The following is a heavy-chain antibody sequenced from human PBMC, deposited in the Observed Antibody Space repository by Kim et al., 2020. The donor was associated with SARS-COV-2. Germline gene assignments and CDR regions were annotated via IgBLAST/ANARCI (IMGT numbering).Heavy chain of an antibody. V-gene: IGHV3-30*07. D-gene: IGHD5-18*01. Sequence: GRFTISRDNSKNTLYLQMNSLRAEDTAVYYCAREGTARFGKYYYYYGMDVWGQGTTVTVSS. CDR3: AREGTARFGKYYYYYGMDV. J-gene: IGHJ6*02.